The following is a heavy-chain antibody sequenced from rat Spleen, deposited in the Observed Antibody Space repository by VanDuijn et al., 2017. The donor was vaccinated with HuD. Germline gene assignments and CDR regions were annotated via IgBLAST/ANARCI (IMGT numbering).Heavy chain of an antibody. V-gene: IGHV2-13*01. J-gene: IGHJ2*01. D-gene: IGHD3-1*01. Sequence: QVQLKESGPGLVQPSQTLSLTCTVSGFSLSNYGVIWVRQPPGKGLEWMGVIWSNGGTDYNSAIKSRLSISRDTSKSQVFLKMNSLQTDDTGTYYCTTHPRYWGQGVMVTVSS. CDR3: TTHPRY. CDR2: IWSNGGT. CDR1: GFSLSNYG.